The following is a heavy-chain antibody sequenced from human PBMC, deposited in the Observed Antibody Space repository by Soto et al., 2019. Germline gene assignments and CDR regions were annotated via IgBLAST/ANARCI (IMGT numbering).Heavy chain of an antibody. Sequence: SVKVSCKASGGTFISYAISWVRQPPVQGLGWMGGMIPIFGTANYSQKFQGRVTITSDESTSTAYMALSSLRSEDTAVYYCARETDYYDSSGYYYPWGQGTLVTVSS. V-gene: IGHV1-69*13. CDR1: GGTFISYA. CDR2: MIPIFGTA. J-gene: IGHJ5*02. CDR3: ARETDYYDSSGYYYP. D-gene: IGHD3-22*01.